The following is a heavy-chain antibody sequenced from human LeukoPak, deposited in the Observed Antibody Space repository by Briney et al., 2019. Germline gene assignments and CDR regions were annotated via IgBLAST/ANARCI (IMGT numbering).Heavy chain of an antibody. J-gene: IGHJ6*03. CDR2: IGTAGDT. D-gene: IGHD5-12*01. CDR3: ARVKVSVATTGDYYYYYMDV. V-gene: IGHV3-13*01. CDR1: GFTFSSYD. Sequence: GGSLRLSCAASGFTFSSYDMHWVRQATGKGLEWVSAIGTAGDTYYPGSVKGRFTISRENAKNSLYLQMNSLRAGDTAVYYCARVKVSVATTGDYYYYYMDVWGKGTTVTVSS.